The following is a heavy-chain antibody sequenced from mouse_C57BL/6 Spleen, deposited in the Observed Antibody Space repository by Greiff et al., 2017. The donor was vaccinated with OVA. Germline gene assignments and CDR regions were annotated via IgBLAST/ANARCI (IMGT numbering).Heavy chain of an antibody. V-gene: IGHV3-6*01. CDR2: ISYDGSN. CDR1: GYSITSGYY. J-gene: IGHJ3*01. D-gene: IGHD2-4*01. CDR3: AREGLRAWFAY. Sequence: DVKLQESGPGLVKPSQSLSLTCSVTGYSITSGYYWNWIRQFPGNKLEWMGYISYDGSNNYNPSLKNRISITRDTSKNQFFLKLNSVTTEDTATDYCAREGLRAWFAYWGQGTLVTVSA.